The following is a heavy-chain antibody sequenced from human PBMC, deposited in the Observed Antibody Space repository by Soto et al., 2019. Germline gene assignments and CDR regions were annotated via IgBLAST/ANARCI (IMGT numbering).Heavy chain of an antibody. CDR1: GGTFSSYT. CDR3: ARFGVGGHWFDP. CDR2: IMPILGIA. D-gene: IGHD3-10*01. V-gene: IGHV1-69*02. Sequence: QVQLLQSRAEVKKPASSVKVSCKASGGTFSSYTISWVRQAPGQGREWMGRIMPILGIANYAQKLQGRVTITADKSTSTAYMELSSLRSEDSAVYYCARFGVGGHWFDPWGQGTLVTVSS. J-gene: IGHJ5*02.